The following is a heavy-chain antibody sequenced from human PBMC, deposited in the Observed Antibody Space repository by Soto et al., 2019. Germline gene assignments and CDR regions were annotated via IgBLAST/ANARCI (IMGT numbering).Heavy chain of an antibody. J-gene: IGHJ4*02. Sequence: QITLNESGPTVVKPAEALTLTCTFSGFSLTTSGVGVGWIRQSPGKAPEWLALIYWDDDKRYSASLKSRLTNTPDTSKNPVVLTVASVDPADTATYYCAPRILRTVFGLVTTTAIYFDFWGQGTPVVVSS. V-gene: IGHV2-5*02. CDR2: IYWDDDK. CDR1: GFSLTTSGVG. D-gene: IGHD3-3*01. CDR3: APRILRTVFGLVTTTAIYFDF.